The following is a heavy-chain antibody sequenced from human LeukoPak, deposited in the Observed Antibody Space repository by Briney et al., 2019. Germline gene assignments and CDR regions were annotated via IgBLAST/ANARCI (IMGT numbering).Heavy chain of an antibody. CDR1: GFTFGDYA. D-gene: IGHD3-10*01. CDR2: IRSQAYGGTT. CDR3: SRDQYKYNYGSGSSGLFDY. V-gene: IGHV3-49*04. Sequence: GGSLRLSCTASGFTFGDYAMSWVRQAPGKGLEWVGFIRSQAYGGTTEYAASVKGRFTISRDDSKSIAYLQMNSLKTEDTAVYYCSRDQYKYNYGSGSSGLFDYWGQGTLVTVSS. J-gene: IGHJ4*02.